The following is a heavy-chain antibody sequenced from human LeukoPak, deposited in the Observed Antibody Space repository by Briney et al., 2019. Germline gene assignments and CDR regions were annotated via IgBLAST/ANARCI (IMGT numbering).Heavy chain of an antibody. V-gene: IGHV6-1*01. CDR2: TYYRSQWYN. D-gene: IGHD1-1*01. J-gene: IGHJ4*02. CDR1: VDSLSRSSAT. CDR3: ARGWNYIDS. Sequence: SQTLSLTCALSVDSLSRSSATCRWIRQSPSSGLQCLGRTYYRSQWYNDYAVSVRSRITINPDTSKNQFSLHLNSVTPEDTAVYYCARGWNYIDSWGQGTRVTVSS.